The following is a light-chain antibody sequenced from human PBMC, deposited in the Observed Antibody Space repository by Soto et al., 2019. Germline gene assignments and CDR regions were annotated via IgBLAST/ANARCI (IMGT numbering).Light chain of an antibody. J-gene: IGLJ1*01. CDR1: SRDVGGFDY. V-gene: IGLV2-11*01. CDR3: CSYAGIHTYV. CDR2: DVA. Sequence: QSALTQPRSVSGSPGQSVTISCTGTSRDVGGFDYVSWYQQRPGKVPTLIMYDVAQRPSGVPERFSGFKSGNTASLTISGLDPGDEADYYCCSYAGIHTYVFGTGTKLTVL.